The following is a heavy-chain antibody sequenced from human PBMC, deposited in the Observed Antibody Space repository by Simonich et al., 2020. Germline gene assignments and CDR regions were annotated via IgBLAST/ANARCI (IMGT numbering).Heavy chain of an antibody. V-gene: IGHV1-2*02. CDR2: NNPNSGGT. Sequence: QVQLVQSGAEVKKPGASVKVSCKASGYTFTGYYMHWVRQAPGQGLEWMVWNNPNSGGTNYAQKFQGRVTMTRDTSISTAYMELSRLRSDDTAVYYCARARLYSSSHAFDIWGQGTMVTVSS. CDR3: ARARLYSSSHAFDI. CDR1: GYTFTGYY. J-gene: IGHJ3*02. D-gene: IGHD6-6*01.